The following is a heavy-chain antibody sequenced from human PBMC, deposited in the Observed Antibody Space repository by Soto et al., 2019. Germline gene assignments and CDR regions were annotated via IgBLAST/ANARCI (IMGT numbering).Heavy chain of an antibody. CDR2: ISAYNGNT. CDR3: ARDPNTGRAFDI. V-gene: IGHV1-18*01. D-gene: IGHD3-10*01. CDR1: GYPFTSYG. Sequence: XAVKVACKASGYPFTSYGISWVQQAPGQGLEWMGWISAYNGNTNYAQKLQGRVTMTTDTSTSTAYMELRSLRSDDTAVYYCARDPNTGRAFDIWGQGTMVTVSS. J-gene: IGHJ3*02.